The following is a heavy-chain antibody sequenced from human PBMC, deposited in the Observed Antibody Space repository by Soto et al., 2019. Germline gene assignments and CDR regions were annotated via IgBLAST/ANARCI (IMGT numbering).Heavy chain of an antibody. CDR2: IYSGASA. J-gene: IGHJ5*02. D-gene: IGHD3-3*01. CDR3: VRDRFTIFGVAENRFDT. Sequence: EVQLVESGGGLVQPGGSLRLSCAASGFIVTNSYMSWVRQAPGKGLEWLSIIYSGASAYYARSVKGRFIISRDSSQNTVYLQMTSLGDDDTAVYYCVRDRFTIFGVAENRFDTWGQGTLVTVSS. V-gene: IGHV3-66*01. CDR1: GFIVTNSY.